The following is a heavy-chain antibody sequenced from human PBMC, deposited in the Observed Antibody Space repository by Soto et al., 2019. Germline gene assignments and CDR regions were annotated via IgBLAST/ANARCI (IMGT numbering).Heavy chain of an antibody. V-gene: IGHV1-2*04. D-gene: IGHD2-8*01. CDR1: GYSFTDYH. CDR2: INPKSGGT. CDR3: ARGDSTDCSNGVCSFFYNHDMDV. Sequence: GASVKVSCKASGYSFTDYHIHWVRQAPGQGLEWLGRINPKSGGTSTAQKFQGWVTMTTDTSISTASMELTRLTSDDTAIYYCARGDSTDCSNGVCSFFYNHDMDVWDRGTTGTASS. J-gene: IGHJ6*02.